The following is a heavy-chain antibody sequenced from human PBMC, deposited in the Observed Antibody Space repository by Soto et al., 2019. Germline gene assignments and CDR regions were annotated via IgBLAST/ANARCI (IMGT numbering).Heavy chain of an antibody. D-gene: IGHD6-19*01. J-gene: IGHJ4*02. CDR1: GFPFISNA. CDR2: ISGSGGST. V-gene: IGHV3-23*01. CDR3: AKGSYSSGLYYFDF. Sequence: CSLRLSCAASGFPFISNASSWVRQCPGKGLEWVSAISGSGGSTYYADSVKGRFTISRDNSKNTLYLQMNSLRAEDTAVYYCAKGSYSSGLYYFDFWGQGTLVIVS.